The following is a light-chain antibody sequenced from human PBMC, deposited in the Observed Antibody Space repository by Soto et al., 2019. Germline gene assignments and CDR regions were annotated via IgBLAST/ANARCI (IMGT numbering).Light chain of an antibody. CDR1: SSDVGGYNS. CDR3: SSYTISTTYV. V-gene: IGLV2-14*01. Sequence: QSVLTQPASVSGSPGQSITISCTGTSSDVGGYNSVSWYQQHPGTAPKLLIYDVRNRPSGVSNRFSGSQSANTASLTISGLQAEDEADYYCSSYTISTTYVFGTGTKVTVL. J-gene: IGLJ1*01. CDR2: DVR.